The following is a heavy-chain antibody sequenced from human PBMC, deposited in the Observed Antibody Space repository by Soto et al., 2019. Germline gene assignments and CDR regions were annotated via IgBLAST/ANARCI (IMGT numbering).Heavy chain of an antibody. CDR2: ISAYNGNT. CDR3: ARVLVTMVRGVIPNGYYFDY. V-gene: IGHV1-18*01. CDR1: GYTFTSYG. D-gene: IGHD3-10*01. Sequence: ASVKVSCKASGYTFTSYGISWVRQAPGQGLEWMGWISAYNGNTNYAQKLQGRVTVTTDTSTSTAYMELRSLGSDDTAVYYCARVLVTMVRGVIPNGYYFDYWGQGTLVTVSS. J-gene: IGHJ4*02.